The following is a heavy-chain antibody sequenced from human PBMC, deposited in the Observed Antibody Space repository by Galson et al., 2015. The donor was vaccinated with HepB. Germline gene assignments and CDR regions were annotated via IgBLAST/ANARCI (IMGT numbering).Heavy chain of an antibody. CDR3: ASSTYGSGANY. Sequence: SETLSLTCTVSGGSISSSSYYWGWIRQPPGKGLEWIGSIYYSGSTYYNPSLKSRVTISVDTSKNQFSLKLSFVTAADTAVYYCASSTYGSGANYWGQGTLVTVSS. J-gene: IGHJ4*02. V-gene: IGHV4-39*01. D-gene: IGHD3-10*01. CDR1: GGSISSSSYY. CDR2: IYYSGST.